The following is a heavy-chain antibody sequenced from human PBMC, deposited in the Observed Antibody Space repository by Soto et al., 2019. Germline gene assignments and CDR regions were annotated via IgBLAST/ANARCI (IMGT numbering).Heavy chain of an antibody. D-gene: IGHD2-15*01. CDR2: IYSGGST. Sequence: GGSLRLSCAASGFTVSSNYMSWVRQAPGKGLEWVSVIYSGGSTYYADSVKGRFTISRHNSKNTLYLQMNSLRAEDTAVYYCARGGCSGGSCYSDAFDIWGQGTMVTVSS. CDR3: ARGGCSGGSCYSDAFDI. CDR1: GFTVSSNY. J-gene: IGHJ3*02. V-gene: IGHV3-53*04.